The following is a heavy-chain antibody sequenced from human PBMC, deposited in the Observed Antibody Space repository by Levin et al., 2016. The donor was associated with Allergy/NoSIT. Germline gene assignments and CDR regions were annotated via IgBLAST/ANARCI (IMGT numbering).Heavy chain of an antibody. CDR2: IYYSGST. CDR1: GGSISSYY. V-gene: IGHV4-59*01. CDR3: ARGVHLLLGDFYMDV. D-gene: IGHD2-2*01. J-gene: IGHJ6*03. Sequence: SETLSLTCTVSGGSISSYYWSWIRQPPGKGLEWIGYIYYSGSTNYNPSLKSRVTISVDTSKNQFSLKLSSVTAADTAVYYCARGVHLLLGDFYMDVWGKGTTVTVSS.